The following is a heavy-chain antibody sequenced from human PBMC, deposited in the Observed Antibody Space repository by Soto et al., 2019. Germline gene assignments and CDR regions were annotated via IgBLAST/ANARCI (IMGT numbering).Heavy chain of an antibody. CDR2: IDWDDYK. CDR1: GFSLSTSGMC. Sequence: GSGPTLVNPTQTLTLTCTFSGFSLSTSGMCVSWIRQPPGKALEWLARIDWDDYKSYSTSLRTRLTISKNTSKNQVVLTMTNMDPADTATYYCARIPRSSSGSYTYFDYWGQGTLVTVSS. V-gene: IGHV2-70*11. CDR3: ARIPRSSSGSYTYFDY. J-gene: IGHJ4*02. D-gene: IGHD1-26*01.